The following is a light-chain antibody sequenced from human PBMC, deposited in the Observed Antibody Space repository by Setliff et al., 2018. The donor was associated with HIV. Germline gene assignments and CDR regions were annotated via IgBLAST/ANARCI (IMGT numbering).Light chain of an antibody. Sequence: QSALTQPASVSGSPGQSITISCTGTSSDVGGYHYVSWYQQHPGKAPKLIIFEVNNRPSGVSNRFSGSKSGNTASLTISGLQAEDEADYYCSSFKGGSTYVFGTGTKVTVL. J-gene: IGLJ1*01. CDR3: SSFKGGSTYV. V-gene: IGLV2-14*01. CDR1: SSDVGGYHY. CDR2: EVN.